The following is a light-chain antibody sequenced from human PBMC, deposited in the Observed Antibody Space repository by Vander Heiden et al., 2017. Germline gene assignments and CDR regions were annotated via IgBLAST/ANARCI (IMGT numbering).Light chain of an antibody. V-gene: IGLV1-47*01. Sequence: QSALTPPLSVSGTPGQSVTLSCSGSSSNVGSNFVYWFQQFPGTAPKLLITANNQRSSGVPDRFSASTSGTSASLVIAGLRSEDEAVYYCGAMDDAVPGTNWVFGGGSKVTV. CDR2: ANN. CDR3: GAMDDAVPGTNWV. CDR1: SSNVGSNF. J-gene: IGLJ3*02.